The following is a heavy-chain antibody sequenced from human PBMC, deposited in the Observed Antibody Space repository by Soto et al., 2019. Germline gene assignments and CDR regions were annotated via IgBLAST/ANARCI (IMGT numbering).Heavy chain of an antibody. V-gene: IGHV3-23*01. CDR3: ANIPLWFGGLSFPMDV. CDR1: GFTFSNYA. Sequence: GGSLRLSCAASGFTFSNYAMSWVHQAPGKGLEWVSGVSNSGGTTYYADSVKGRFTISRDNSRSTMFLQMNSLRAEDTAAYYCANIPLWFGGLSFPMDVWGKGTTVTVSS. J-gene: IGHJ6*03. D-gene: IGHD3-10*01. CDR2: VSNSGGTT.